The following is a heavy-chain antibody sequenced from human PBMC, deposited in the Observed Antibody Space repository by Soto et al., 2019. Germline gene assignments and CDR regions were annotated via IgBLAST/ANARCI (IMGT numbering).Heavy chain of an antibody. V-gene: IGHV4-31*03. J-gene: IGHJ4*02. CDR2: ISYTGAN. CDR1: GGSISRGAYF. CDR3: ARGGPVSVSPAWQLLGYFDY. Sequence: QVHLQESGPGQVRPSQTLSLSCSVSGGSISRGAYFWTWLRQFPGKGLEWIAYISYTGANYYNPSLRCRFTILADTSNNQCSLTLNSVSSADPAVDYCARGGPVSVSPAWQLLGYFDYWGQGTLVTVSS. D-gene: IGHD2-15*01.